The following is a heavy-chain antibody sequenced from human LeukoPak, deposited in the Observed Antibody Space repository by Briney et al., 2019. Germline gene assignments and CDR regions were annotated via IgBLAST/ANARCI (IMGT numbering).Heavy chain of an antibody. CDR1: GYTFTSYY. Sequence: ASVNVSCKASGYTFTSYYMHWVRQAPGQGLEWMGIINPSGGSTSYAQKFQGRVTMTRDTSTSTVYMELSSLRSEDTAVYYCARDLVGYDFWSGYYPNNWFDPWGQGTLVTVSS. D-gene: IGHD3-3*01. V-gene: IGHV1-46*01. J-gene: IGHJ5*02. CDR2: INPSGGST. CDR3: ARDLVGYDFWSGYYPNNWFDP.